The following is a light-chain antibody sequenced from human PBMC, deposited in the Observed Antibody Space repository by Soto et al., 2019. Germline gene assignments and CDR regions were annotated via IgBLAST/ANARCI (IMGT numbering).Light chain of an antibody. J-gene: IGLJ2*01. CDR2: DVS. V-gene: IGLV2-14*03. CDR3: SSYTRSNTRV. Sequence: QSALTQPASVSGSPGQSITISCTGTSSDVGGYNYVSWYQHHPGKAPKLMIYDVSNRPSGISNRFSGSKSANTASLTISGLQAEDEADYYCSSYTRSNTRVFGGGTKLTVL. CDR1: SSDVGGYNY.